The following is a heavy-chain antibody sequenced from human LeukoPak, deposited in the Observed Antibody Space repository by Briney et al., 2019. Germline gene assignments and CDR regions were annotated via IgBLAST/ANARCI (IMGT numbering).Heavy chain of an antibody. CDR2: IYPGDPDT. CDR3: ARTIAAAKAGASNWFDP. V-gene: IGHV5-51*01. D-gene: IGHD6-13*01. J-gene: IGHJ5*02. CDR1: GYSFTSYW. Sequence: GESLKISCKGSGYSFTSYWIGWVRQMPGKGLEWMGIIYPGDPDTRYSPSFQGQVTISADKSISTAYLQWSSLKASDTAMYYCARTIAAAKAGASNWFDPWGQGTLVTVSS.